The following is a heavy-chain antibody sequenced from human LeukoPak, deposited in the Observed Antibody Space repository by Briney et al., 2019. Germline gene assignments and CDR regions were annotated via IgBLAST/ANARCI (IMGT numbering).Heavy chain of an antibody. CDR2: IYTSGST. CDR3: ARGSHCIGGSCYSVPPSGAVNGFHSYMDV. Sequence: PSETLSLTCTVSGGSISSGSYYWSWIRQPAGKGLEWIGRIYTSGSTNYNPSLKSRVTISVDTSKNQFSLKLSSVTAADAAVYYCARGSHCIGGSCYSVPPSGAVNGFHSYMDVWGKGTTVTVSS. J-gene: IGHJ6*03. D-gene: IGHD2-15*01. CDR1: GGSISSGSYY. V-gene: IGHV4-61*02.